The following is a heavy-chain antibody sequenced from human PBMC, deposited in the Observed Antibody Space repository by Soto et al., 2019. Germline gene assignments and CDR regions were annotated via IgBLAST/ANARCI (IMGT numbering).Heavy chain of an antibody. CDR1: GGTFSSYA. CDR3: ARGLPGYSYGPDFDY. J-gene: IGHJ4*02. CDR2: VIPIFGTA. Sequence: QVQLVQSGAEVKKPGSSVTVSCKASGGTFSSYAISWVRQAPGPGLEWMGGVIPIFGTANYAQKFQGRVTITADESTSTAYMELSSLRSEDTAVYYCARGLPGYSYGPDFDYWCKGTLLTVSS. D-gene: IGHD5-18*01. V-gene: IGHV1-69*01.